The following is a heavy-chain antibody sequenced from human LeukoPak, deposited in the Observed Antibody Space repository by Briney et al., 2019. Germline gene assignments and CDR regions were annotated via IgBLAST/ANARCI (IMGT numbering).Heavy chain of an antibody. CDR2: INWNGGST. CDR3: ARANGDSWFDP. CDR1: GFTFDDYG. V-gene: IGHV3-20*04. J-gene: IGHJ5*02. Sequence: GGSLRLSCAASGFTFDDYGMSWVRQAPGKRLEWVSGINWNGGSTGYADSVKGRFTISRDNAKNSLYLQMNSLRAEDTALYYCARANGDSWFDPWGQGTLVTVSS. D-gene: IGHD4-17*01.